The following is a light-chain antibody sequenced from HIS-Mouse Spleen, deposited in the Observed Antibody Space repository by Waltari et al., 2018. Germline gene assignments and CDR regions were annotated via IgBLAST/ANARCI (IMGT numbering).Light chain of an antibody. CDR1: SLRSYY. CDR3: NSRDSSGNHVV. V-gene: IGLV3-19*01. Sequence: SSELTQDPAVSVALGQTVRITCQGDSLRSYYASWYQPKPGQAPVLVSYGKTNRPSGIPDRFSGSSSGNTASLTITGAQAEDEADYYCNSRDSSGNHVVFGGGTKLTVL. CDR2: GKT. J-gene: IGLJ2*01.